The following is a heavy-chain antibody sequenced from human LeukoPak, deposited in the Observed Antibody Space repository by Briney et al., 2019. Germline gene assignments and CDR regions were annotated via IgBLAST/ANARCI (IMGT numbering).Heavy chain of an antibody. V-gene: IGHV1-18*01. Sequence: ASVKVSCKASGYTFTNYGINWVRQAPGQGLEWMGWISANNGNTNYAQKVQGRVTMTTDTSTSTAYMELRSLRSDDTAVYYCAKDGYNSKALHYWGQGTLVTVSS. J-gene: IGHJ4*02. CDR1: GYTFTNYG. CDR3: AKDGYNSKALHY. CDR2: ISANNGNT. D-gene: IGHD5-24*01.